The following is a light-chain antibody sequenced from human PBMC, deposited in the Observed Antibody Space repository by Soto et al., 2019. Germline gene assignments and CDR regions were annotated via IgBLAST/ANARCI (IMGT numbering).Light chain of an antibody. CDR3: QQYNIYWT. Sequence: DIQMTQSPSTLSASVGDRLTITCRASQSISSWLAWYQQKPGKAPKLLIYDAASLEGGVPSRFSGSGSGTEFTLTTSSLQPDDFATYYCQQYNIYWTFGQGTKVEIK. CDR1: QSISSW. CDR2: DAA. V-gene: IGKV1-5*01. J-gene: IGKJ1*01.